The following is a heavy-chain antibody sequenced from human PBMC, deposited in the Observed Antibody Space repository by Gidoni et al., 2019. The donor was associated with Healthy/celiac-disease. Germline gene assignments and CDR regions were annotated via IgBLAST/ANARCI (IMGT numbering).Heavy chain of an antibody. CDR2: IWYDGSNK. CDR3: ARARGVYCGGDCYSVLGAFDI. V-gene: IGHV3-33*01. J-gene: IGHJ3*02. D-gene: IGHD2-21*02. CDR1: GFTFSSYG. Sequence: QVQLVESGGGVVQPGRSLRLSCAASGFTFSSYGMHWVRQAPGKGLEWVAVIWYDGSNKYYADSVKGRFTISRDNSKNTLYLQMNSLRAEDTAVYYCARARGVYCGGDCYSVLGAFDIWGQGTMVTVSS.